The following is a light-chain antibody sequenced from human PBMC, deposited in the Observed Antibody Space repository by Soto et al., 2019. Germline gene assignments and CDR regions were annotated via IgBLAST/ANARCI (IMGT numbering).Light chain of an antibody. CDR3: HQYGNSPQT. CDR1: QSVSSKY. CDR2: GTS. V-gene: IGKV3-20*01. J-gene: IGKJ1*01. Sequence: EIVLTQSPGTLSLSPGERATLSCRASQSVSSKYLAWYQQKPGQAPRVLIYGTSIRASGVPERFSGGGSGTVFTLTINILEPDDFAVYYCHQYGNSPQTFGQGTKVDI.